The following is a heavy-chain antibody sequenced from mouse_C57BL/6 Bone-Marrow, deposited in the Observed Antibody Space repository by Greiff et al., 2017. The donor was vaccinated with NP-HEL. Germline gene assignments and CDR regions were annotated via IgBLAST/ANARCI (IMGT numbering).Heavy chain of an antibody. Sequence: EVQLQESGGGLVQPGGSLKLSCAASGFTFSDYGMAWVRQAPRKGPEWVAFISNLAYSIYYADTVTGRFTITREHAKNTLYLEMSGLRSESTAMYYCARHSYDYDGYAMDYWGQGTSVTVSS. CDR2: ISNLAYSI. D-gene: IGHD2-4*01. V-gene: IGHV5-15*01. J-gene: IGHJ4*01. CDR1: GFTFSDYG. CDR3: ARHSYDYDGYAMDY.